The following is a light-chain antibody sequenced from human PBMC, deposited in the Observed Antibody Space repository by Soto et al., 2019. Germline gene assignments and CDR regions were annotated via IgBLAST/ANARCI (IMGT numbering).Light chain of an antibody. V-gene: IGKV3-20*01. CDR2: GAS. CDR1: QRVSSSY. CDR3: KQYGTSPLT. Sequence: EIVLTQSPGTLSLSPGERATLSCRASQRVSSSYLAWYQQKPGQAPSLLIYGASSRATGIPDTFSGSGSGTDFTLTISRLKPEDFAVYYCKQYGTSPLTFGGGTKVEIK. J-gene: IGKJ4*01.